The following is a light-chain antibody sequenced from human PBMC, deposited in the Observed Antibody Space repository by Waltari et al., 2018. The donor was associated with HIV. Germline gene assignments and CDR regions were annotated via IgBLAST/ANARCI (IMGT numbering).Light chain of an antibody. CDR2: VDT. CDR1: ALPKKY. V-gene: IGLV3-10*01. Sequence: SYELTQPPSVSVSPGQTARITCSGDALPKKYASWYQQKSGQAPVLVIYVDTKRPSGIPERFSGPSSGTMATLTISGAQVEDEADYYCYSTDSSGNHRVFGGGTKLTVL. J-gene: IGLJ3*02. CDR3: YSTDSSGNHRV.